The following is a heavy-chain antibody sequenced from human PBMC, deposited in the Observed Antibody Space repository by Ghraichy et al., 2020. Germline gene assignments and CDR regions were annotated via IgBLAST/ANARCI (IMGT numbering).Heavy chain of an antibody. CDR1: GFTFSGYS. Sequence: GGSLRLSCAASGFTFSGYSMHWVRQGPGKGLEWVAVISDDGRPKFYADSVKGRFTISRDNSNNTLSLQMNSLRPDDTAVYFCWKAVEKWGRQGWDAFDIWGQGTMVTVSS. J-gene: IGHJ3*02. D-gene: IGHD7-27*01. V-gene: IGHV3-30*04. CDR3: WKAVEKWGRQGWDAFDI. CDR2: ISDDGRPK.